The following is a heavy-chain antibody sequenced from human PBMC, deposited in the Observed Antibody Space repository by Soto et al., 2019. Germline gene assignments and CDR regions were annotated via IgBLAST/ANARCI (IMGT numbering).Heavy chain of an antibody. D-gene: IGHD5-18*01. V-gene: IGHV1-18*01. J-gene: IGHJ4*02. Sequence: QVQLVQSETEVKKPGASVKVSCKASGYTFTHYGITWVRQAPGQGLEWMGWISAYNGNTKYAQSLQGRVTMTTDTSTSTAYMELRSLRSDDTAVYYCARDESGYSYGFDSWGQGTLVTVSS. CDR2: ISAYNGNT. CDR3: ARDESGYSYGFDS. CDR1: GYTFTHYG.